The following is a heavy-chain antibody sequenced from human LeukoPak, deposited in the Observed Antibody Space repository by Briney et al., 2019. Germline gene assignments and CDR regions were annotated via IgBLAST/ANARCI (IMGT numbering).Heavy chain of an antibody. J-gene: IGHJ4*02. V-gene: IGHV3-15*01. Sequence: GGSLRLSCAASGFTFSNAWMSWVRQAPGKGLERVGRISSKTDDGKTDYAAPVKGRFTISRDDSKNTLYLQMNSLKTEDTAVYYCTTVDTAMVSFDYWGQGTLVTVPS. D-gene: IGHD5-18*01. CDR2: ISSKTDDGKT. CDR1: GFTFSNAW. CDR3: TTVDTAMVSFDY.